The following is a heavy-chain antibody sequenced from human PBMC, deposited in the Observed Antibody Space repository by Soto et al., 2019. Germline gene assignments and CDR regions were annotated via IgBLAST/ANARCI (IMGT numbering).Heavy chain of an antibody. V-gene: IGHV4-30-2*01. CDR1: GGSISSGGYS. J-gene: IGHJ5*02. Sequence: QLQLQESGSGLVKPSQTLSLTCAVSGGSISSGGYSWSWIRQPPGKGLEWIGYIYHSGSTYYNPSLKSRVTISVDRSKXXXXLXXXSVXXXXXXXXXXXXXPSPWGQGTLVTVSS. CDR2: IYHSGST. CDR3: XXXPSP.